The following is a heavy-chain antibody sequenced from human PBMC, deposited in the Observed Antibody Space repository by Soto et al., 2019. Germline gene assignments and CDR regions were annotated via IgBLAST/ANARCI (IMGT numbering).Heavy chain of an antibody. CDR3: ANVRPRWTSDDFFDY. V-gene: IGHV3-23*01. CDR1: GFTFSTYA. CDR2: VSASGLNT. D-gene: IGHD3-3*01. J-gene: IGHJ4*02. Sequence: GGSLRLSCAASGFTFSTYAMAWVRQAPGKGLEWVSGVSASGLNTDYADPVKGRFYISRDNSKNTVSLHMNSLRAEDTALYYCANVRPRWTSDDFFDYWGQGTPVTVSS.